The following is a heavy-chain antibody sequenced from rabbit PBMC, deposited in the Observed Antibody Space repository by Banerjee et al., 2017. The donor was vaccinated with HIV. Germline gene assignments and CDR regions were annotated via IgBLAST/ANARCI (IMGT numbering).Heavy chain of an antibody. V-gene: IGHV1S40*01. Sequence: QSLEESGGDLVKPGASLTLTCTASGFSFSISYYMCWVRQAPGKGLEWIACIYAGSSGTTYYASWAKGRFTISKTSSTTVTLQMTSLTAADTATYFCARDGYGGDGYPFHPWGQGTLVTVS. CDR1: GFSFSISYY. J-gene: IGHJ6*02. CDR2: IYAGSSGTT. CDR3: ARDGYGGDGYPFHP. D-gene: IGHD6-1*01.